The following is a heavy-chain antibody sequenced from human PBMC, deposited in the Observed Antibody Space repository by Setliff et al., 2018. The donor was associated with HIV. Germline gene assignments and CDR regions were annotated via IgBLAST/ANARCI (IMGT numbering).Heavy chain of an antibody. Sequence: PSETLSLTCTVSGGSFIGSSFQSTWIRQTPGKGLEWIADIAYSGATMYTNYNPSLESRVIISEDTSRDQFFLKPTSVTADDTSIYHCARLGTSGWYSYFDYWGQGILVTV. D-gene: IGHD6-19*01. J-gene: IGHJ4*02. CDR1: GGSFIGSSFQ. CDR3: ARLGTSGWYSYFDY. CDR2: IAYSGATMYT. V-gene: IGHV4-39*01.